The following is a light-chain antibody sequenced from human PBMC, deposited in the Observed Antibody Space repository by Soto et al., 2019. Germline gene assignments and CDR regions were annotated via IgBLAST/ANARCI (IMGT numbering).Light chain of an antibody. J-gene: IGLJ1*01. CDR3: KSYAGSNTYV. CDR2: EVV. CDR1: KNDIGVYDF. V-gene: IGLV2-8*01. Sequence: QSVLTQPPSASGSPGQSVTISCTGTKNDIGVYDFVSWYQHHPGKAPRLIIYEVVQRPSGVPDRFSGSKSGNTASLTVSGPQAADEADYFCKSYAGSNTYVFGSGTKGTVL.